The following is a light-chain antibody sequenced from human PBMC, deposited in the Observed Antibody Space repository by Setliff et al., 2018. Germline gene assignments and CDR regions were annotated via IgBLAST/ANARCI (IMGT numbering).Light chain of an antibody. V-gene: IGLV2-8*01. J-gene: IGLJ1*01. CDR3: CSYAASYNPYV. Sequence: QSVLTQPASVSGSPGQSITISCTGTSTDVGGYNFVSWYQQHPGKVPKVMIYEVSKRPSGVPDRFSGSKSGNTASLTVSGLQADDEADYFCCSYAASYNPYVFGSGTKVTVL. CDR1: STDVGGYNF. CDR2: EVS.